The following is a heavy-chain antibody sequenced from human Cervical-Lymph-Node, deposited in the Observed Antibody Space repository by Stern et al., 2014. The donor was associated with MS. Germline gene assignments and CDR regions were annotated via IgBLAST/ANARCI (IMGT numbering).Heavy chain of an antibody. CDR3: ARDASGISGYPYSYFDY. V-gene: IGHV3-72*01. CDR1: GLPFSDHY. Sequence: EVQLVQSEGGLVQPGDSLRLSCATSGLPFSDHYIDWVRQAPGKGLEWVARSRNKAKSYTTEYAASVKGRFTISRDDSSLYLQMNSLRTEDTAVYYCARDASGISGYPYSYFDYWGQGTLVTVSS. CDR2: SRNKAKSYTT. J-gene: IGHJ4*02. D-gene: IGHD3-22*01.